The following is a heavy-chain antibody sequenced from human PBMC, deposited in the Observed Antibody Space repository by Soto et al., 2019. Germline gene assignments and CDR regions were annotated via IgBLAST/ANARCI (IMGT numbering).Heavy chain of an antibody. Sequence: HPGGSLRLSCTASGFTFSNYAMRWVRQAPGKGLEWVSAITRTDSTYYADSVKGRFTISRDNSRNTLYLQMNSLGAEDAALYYCAKALVGEVGATDYWGQGTLVTVSS. CDR2: ITRTDST. CDR1: GFTFSNYA. J-gene: IGHJ4*02. CDR3: AKALVGEVGATDY. D-gene: IGHD1-26*01. V-gene: IGHV3-23*01.